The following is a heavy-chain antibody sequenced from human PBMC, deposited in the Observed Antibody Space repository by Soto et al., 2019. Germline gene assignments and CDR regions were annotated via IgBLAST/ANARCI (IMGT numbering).Heavy chain of an antibody. CDR2: IYPGDSDT. D-gene: IGHD3-9*01. CDR1: GFGFDITW. J-gene: IGHJ5*02. CDR3: AKFQRYFDRTGYLDA. V-gene: IGHV5-51*01. Sequence: GESLKISCKGSGFGFDITWLAWLRQVPGKGLEWVGIIYPGDSDTRYSPSLEGRVTLSVDKSITTAYLHLTSLKESDTGTYYCAKFQRYFDRTGYLDAWGQGTPATVSS.